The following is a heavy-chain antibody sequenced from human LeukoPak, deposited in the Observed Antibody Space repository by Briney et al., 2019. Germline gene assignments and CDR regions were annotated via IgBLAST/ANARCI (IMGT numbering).Heavy chain of an antibody. CDR1: GGSISSLY. CDR2: IHYSGIT. Sequence: SETLSLTCSVSGGSISSLYWSWIRQPPGKGLEWIGCIHYSGITSHNPSLRSRLTISVDKSKNQFSLKLSSVTAADTAVYYCAREGLTSGDAFDIWGQGTMVTVSS. CDR3: AREGLTSGDAFDI. D-gene: IGHD3-10*01. V-gene: IGHV4-59*01. J-gene: IGHJ3*02.